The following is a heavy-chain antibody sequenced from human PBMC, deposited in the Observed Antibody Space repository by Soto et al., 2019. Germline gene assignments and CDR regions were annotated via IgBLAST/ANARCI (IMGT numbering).Heavy chain of an antibody. J-gene: IGHJ6*02. CDR2: IIPIFGTA. D-gene: IGHD2-2*03. CDR1: GGTFSSYA. CDR3: ASGYCSSTSCYRPGMDV. Sequence: VASVKVSCKASGGTFSSYAISWVRQAPGQGLEWMGGIIPIFGTANYAQKFQGRVTITADKSTSTAYMELSSLRSEDTAVYYCASGYCSSTSCYRPGMDVWGQGTTVTVSS. V-gene: IGHV1-69*06.